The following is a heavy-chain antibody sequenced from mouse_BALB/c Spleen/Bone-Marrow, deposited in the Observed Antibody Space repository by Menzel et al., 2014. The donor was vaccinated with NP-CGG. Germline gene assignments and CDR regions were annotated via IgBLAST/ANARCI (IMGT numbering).Heavy chain of an antibody. CDR2: ILPGSGST. CDR3: ARGGVRGGYWYFDV. D-gene: IGHD2-14*01. J-gene: IGHJ1*01. CDR1: GYTFSSYW. Sequence: QVQLQQSGAELMKPGASVKIPCKATGYTFSSYWIEWVKQRPGHGLEWIGEILPGSGSTNYNEKFKGKATFTADTSSNTAYMQLSSLTSEDSAVYYCARGGVRGGYWYFDVWGAGTTVTVSS. V-gene: IGHV1-9*01.